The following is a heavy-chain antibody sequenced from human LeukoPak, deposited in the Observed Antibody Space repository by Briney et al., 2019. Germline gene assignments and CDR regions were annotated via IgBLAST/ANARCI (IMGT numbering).Heavy chain of an antibody. Sequence: PGGSLRLSCAASGFTFSSYGMHWVRQAPGKGLEWVAGISYDGSNKYYADSVKGRFTISRDNSKNTLYLQMNSLRAEDTAVYYCAKDGKYCSGGSCYSRLCDYWGQGTLVTVSS. V-gene: IGHV3-30*18. J-gene: IGHJ4*02. D-gene: IGHD2-15*01. CDR2: ISYDGSNK. CDR3: AKDGKYCSGGSCYSRLCDY. CDR1: GFTFSSYG.